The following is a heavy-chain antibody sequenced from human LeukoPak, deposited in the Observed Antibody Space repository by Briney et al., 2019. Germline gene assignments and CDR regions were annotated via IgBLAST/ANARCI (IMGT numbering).Heavy chain of an antibody. D-gene: IGHD3-22*01. Sequence: GGSLTLSCAASGLSFTNYAMNWVRQAPGKGLEWVAVIWYDGSNKYYADSVKGRFTISRDNSKNTLYLQMNSLRAEDTAVYYCARDFSRADLYDYYDSSGYSDYWGQGTLVTVSS. J-gene: IGHJ4*02. CDR1: GLSFTNYA. CDR3: ARDFSRADLYDYYDSSGYSDY. V-gene: IGHV3-33*08. CDR2: IWYDGSNK.